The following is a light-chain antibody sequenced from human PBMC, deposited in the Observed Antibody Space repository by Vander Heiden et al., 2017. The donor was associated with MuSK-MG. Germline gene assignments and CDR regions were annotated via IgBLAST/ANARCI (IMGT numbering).Light chain of an antibody. J-gene: IGLJ1*01. CDR2: EVS. CDR3: SPYAGSNNFVV. Sequence: QSALTQPPSASGSPGQSVTISCTVTSSDIGGYNYVSWYQQHPGKAPKLMIFEVSERPSGVPDRFSGSKSGNTASLAVSGLQAEDEADYYCSPYAGSNNFVVFGTGTKVTVL. V-gene: IGLV2-8*01. CDR1: SSDIGGYNY.